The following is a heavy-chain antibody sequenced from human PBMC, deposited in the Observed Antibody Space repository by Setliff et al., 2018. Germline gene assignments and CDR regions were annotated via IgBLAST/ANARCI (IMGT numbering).Heavy chain of an antibody. CDR2: IYHSGST. J-gene: IGHJ4*02. CDR3: ASSSGGNYEAYFDY. V-gene: IGHV4-38-2*02. Sequence: TSETLSLTCTVSGYSISSGYYWGWIRQPPGKGLEWIGSIYHSGSTDYNPSLKSRVTISVDTSKNQFSLKLSSVTAADTAVYYCASSSGGNYEAYFDYWGQGTLVTVSS. CDR1: GYSISSGYY. D-gene: IGHD2-15*01.